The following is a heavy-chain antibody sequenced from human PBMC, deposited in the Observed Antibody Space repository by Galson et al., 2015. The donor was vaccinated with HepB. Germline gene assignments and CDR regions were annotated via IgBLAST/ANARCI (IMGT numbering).Heavy chain of an antibody. CDR3: ARGWFNWNYIMDV. CDR2: IWYDGSNK. D-gene: IGHD1-7*01. CDR1: GFTFSSYG. V-gene: IGHV3-33*01. Sequence: SLRLSCAASGFTFSSYGMHWVRQAPGKGLEWVAVIWYDGSNKYYADSVKGRLTISRDNSKNTLYLQMNSLRAEDTAVYYCARGWFNWNYIMDVWGQGTTVTVSS. J-gene: IGHJ6*02.